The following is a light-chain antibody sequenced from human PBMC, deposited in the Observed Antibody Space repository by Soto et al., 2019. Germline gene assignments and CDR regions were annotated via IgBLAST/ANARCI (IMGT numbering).Light chain of an antibody. CDR2: DVS. CDR3: ASYTTSSTYV. Sequence: QSVLTXPASVSGSPGQSIAISCTGSSSDVGGYSYVSWYQQQPGKGPKLMISDVSNRPSGVSDRFSGSKSGNTASLTISGLQAEDEADYYCASYTTSSTYVFGTGTKVTVL. J-gene: IGLJ1*01. CDR1: SSDVGGYSY. V-gene: IGLV2-14*01.